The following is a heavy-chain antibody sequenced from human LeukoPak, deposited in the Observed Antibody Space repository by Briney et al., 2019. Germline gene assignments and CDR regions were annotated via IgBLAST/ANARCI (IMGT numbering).Heavy chain of an antibody. Sequence: GGSLRLSCVASEFTVSTNYMSWVRQAPGKGLEWVANIKQDGSEKYYVDSVKGRFTISRDNAKNSLYLQMNSLRAEDTAVYYCARDLAITMIGAFDIWGQGTMVTVSS. CDR3: ARDLAITMIGAFDI. D-gene: IGHD3-22*01. CDR1: EFTVSTNY. J-gene: IGHJ3*02. CDR2: IKQDGSEK. V-gene: IGHV3-7*01.